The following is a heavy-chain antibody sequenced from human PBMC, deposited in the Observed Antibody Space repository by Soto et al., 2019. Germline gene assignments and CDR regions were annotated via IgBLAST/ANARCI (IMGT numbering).Heavy chain of an antibody. CDR3: AKENFKFDS. D-gene: IGHD1-7*01. Sequence: ASVKVPCKTSGYTFTTYYLHWVRQAPGQGLEWMGWIDPNSGVTKYAQKFQGRVTVTRDTSISTTYMELSSLTSDDTAVYYCAKENFKFDSWGQGTLVTVSS. CDR2: IDPNSGVT. CDR1: GYTFTTYY. J-gene: IGHJ4*02. V-gene: IGHV1-2*02.